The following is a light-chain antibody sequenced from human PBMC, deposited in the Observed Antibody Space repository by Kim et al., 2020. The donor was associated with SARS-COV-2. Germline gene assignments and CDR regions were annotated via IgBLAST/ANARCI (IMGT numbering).Light chain of an antibody. V-gene: IGLV3-21*01. CDR3: QVWDTNSVHWV. Sequence: SYELTQPPSVSVAPGKTATMTCGGNDIGSKSIHWYRQRPGQAPVLVIYNDKDRPSGIPERFSGSNSGDTATLTISRVEAGDEADYYCQVWDTNSVHWVFG. J-gene: IGLJ3*02. CDR2: NDK. CDR1: DIGSKS.